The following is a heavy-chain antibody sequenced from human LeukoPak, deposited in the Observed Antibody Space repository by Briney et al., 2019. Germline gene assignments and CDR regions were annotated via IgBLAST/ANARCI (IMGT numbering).Heavy chain of an antibody. CDR3: ARERWRGRSFDY. V-gene: IGHV3-30-3*01. J-gene: IGHJ4*02. CDR1: EFTFSNYA. D-gene: IGHD5-24*01. Sequence: GGSLRLSCAASEFTFSNYAMHWVRQAPGKGLEWVATISYDGSNKYYADSVKGRFSISRDNSKNTLYLQMNSLRAEDTAVYYCARERWRGRSFDYWGQGTLVTVSS. CDR2: ISYDGSNK.